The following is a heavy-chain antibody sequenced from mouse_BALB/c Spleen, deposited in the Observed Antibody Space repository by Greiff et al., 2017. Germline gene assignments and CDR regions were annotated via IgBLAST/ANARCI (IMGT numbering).Heavy chain of an antibody. D-gene: IGHD1-1*01. Sequence: VQLQQSGAELVKPGASVKLSCTASGFNIKDTYMHWVKQRPEQGLEWIGWIDPENGNTIYDPKFQGKASITADTSSNTAYLQLSSLTSEDTAVYYCARDYGSSLAWFAYWGQGTLVTVSA. CDR2: IDPENGNT. CDR3: ARDYGSSLAWFAY. J-gene: IGHJ3*01. V-gene: IGHV14-3*02. CDR1: GFNIKDTY.